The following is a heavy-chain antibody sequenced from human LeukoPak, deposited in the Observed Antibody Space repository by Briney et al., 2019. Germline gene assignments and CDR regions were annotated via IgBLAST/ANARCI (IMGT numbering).Heavy chain of an antibody. CDR1: GFSFSSYA. CDR2: ISGSGGST. V-gene: IGHV3-23*01. D-gene: IGHD2-2*01. Sequence: VGSLKVSCATSGFSFSSYAMPWICQAPGKGLEWVSAISGSGGSTCYADSVKGRFTILRDNSKNTLYLHMNSLRAEDPAVYYCAKGPEYQLPNWFDPWGQGPLATV. CDR3: AKGPEYQLPNWFDP. J-gene: IGHJ5*02.